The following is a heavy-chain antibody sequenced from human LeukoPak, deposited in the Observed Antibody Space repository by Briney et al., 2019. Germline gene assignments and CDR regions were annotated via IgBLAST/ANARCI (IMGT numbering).Heavy chain of an antibody. Sequence: ASVKVSCKASGYTFTSYYMHWVRQAPGQGLEWMGIINPSGGSTSYAQKFQGRVTMTRDTSTSTVYMELSSLRSEDTAVYYYARADSSGGNYYYYGMDVWGKGTTVTVSS. V-gene: IGHV1-46*01. J-gene: IGHJ6*04. D-gene: IGHD6-19*01. CDR3: ARADSSGGNYYYYGMDV. CDR1: GYTFTSYY. CDR2: INPSGGST.